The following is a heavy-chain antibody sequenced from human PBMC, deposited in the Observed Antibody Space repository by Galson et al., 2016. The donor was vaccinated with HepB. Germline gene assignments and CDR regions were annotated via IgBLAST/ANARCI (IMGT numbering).Heavy chain of an antibody. V-gene: IGHV3-23*01. J-gene: IGHJ5*01. CDR3: GRCRGDQWLVDS. CDR2: ISGSGNNT. CDR1: GLTFRKYA. D-gene: IGHD6-19*01. Sequence: SLRLSCAASGLTFRKYAMTWVRQAPGKGLEWVSAISGSGNNTYYADSVKGRFSISRDNSRDTLFLQLNSLRAEDRAIYYCGRCRGDQWLVDSWGPGTLVIVSS.